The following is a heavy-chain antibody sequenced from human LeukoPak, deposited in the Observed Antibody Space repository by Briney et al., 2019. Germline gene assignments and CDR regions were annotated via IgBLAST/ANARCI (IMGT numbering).Heavy chain of an antibody. J-gene: IGHJ4*02. V-gene: IGHV3-7*02. D-gene: IGHD3-10*01. CDR3: AAPITMFDY. Sequence: PGGSLRLSCAASGFTFSSYGMHWVRQAPGKGLEWVANIKEDGTVKYYVESVRGRFTVSRDNARNSLYLQMNSLRAEDTAVYYCAAPITMFDYWGQGTLVTVSS. CDR2: IKEDGTVK. CDR1: GFTFSSYG.